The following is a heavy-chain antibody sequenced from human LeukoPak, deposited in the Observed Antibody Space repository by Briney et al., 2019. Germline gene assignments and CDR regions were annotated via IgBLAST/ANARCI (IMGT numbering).Heavy chain of an antibody. D-gene: IGHD6-13*01. Sequence: TSETLSLTCTVSGYSISSGYYWGWIRQPPGKGLEWIGSIYHSGSTYYNPSLKSRVTISVDTSKNQFSLKLSSVTAADTAVYYCARGSSRFDCWGQGALVTVSS. CDR2: IYHSGST. CDR3: ARGSSRFDC. V-gene: IGHV4-38-2*02. CDR1: GYSISSGYY. J-gene: IGHJ4*02.